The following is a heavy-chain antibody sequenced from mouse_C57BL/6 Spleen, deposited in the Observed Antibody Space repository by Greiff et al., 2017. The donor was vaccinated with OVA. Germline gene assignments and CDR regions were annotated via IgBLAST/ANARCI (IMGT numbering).Heavy chain of an antibody. D-gene: IGHD1-1*01. J-gene: IGHJ2*01. CDR1: GYTFTSYW. V-gene: IGHV1-55*01. CDR2: IYPGSGST. CDR3: ARRNGSSHDY. Sequence: QVQLQQPGAELMKPGASVKHSCKATGYTFTSYWITWVKQRPGHGLEWIGDIYPGSGSTNYNEKFKSKATLTADTSSSTAYMQLSSLTSEDSAVYYCARRNGSSHDYWGQGTTLTVSS.